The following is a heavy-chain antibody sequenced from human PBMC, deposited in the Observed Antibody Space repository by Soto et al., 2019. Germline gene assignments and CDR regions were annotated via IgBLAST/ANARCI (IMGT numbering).Heavy chain of an antibody. V-gene: IGHV1-69*08. J-gene: IGHJ4*02. CDR3: ARDVDDILTGYLY. CDR1: GGTFSSYT. Sequence: QVQLVQSGAEVKKPGSSVKVSCKASGGTFSSYTISWVRQAPGQGLEWMGRIIPILGIANYAQKFQGRVTIPADKSTSTAYMELSSLRSEDTAVYYCARDVDDILTGYLYWGQGTLVTVSS. CDR2: IIPILGIA. D-gene: IGHD3-9*01.